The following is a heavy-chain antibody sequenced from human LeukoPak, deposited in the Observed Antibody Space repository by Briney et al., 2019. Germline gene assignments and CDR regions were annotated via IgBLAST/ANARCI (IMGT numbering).Heavy chain of an antibody. CDR1: GGSFSDYY. D-gene: IGHD3-10*01. J-gene: IGHJ5*02. Sequence: SETLSLTCAFYGGSFSDYYWSWVRQPPGKGLEWIGRIYTSGSTNYNPSLKSRVTISVDTSKNQFSLKLRSVTAADTAVYYCAREVLSMVRGVIPKEAWGWFDPWGQGTLVTVSS. CDR3: AREVLSMVRGVIPKEAWGWFDP. CDR2: IYTSGST. V-gene: IGHV4-4*08.